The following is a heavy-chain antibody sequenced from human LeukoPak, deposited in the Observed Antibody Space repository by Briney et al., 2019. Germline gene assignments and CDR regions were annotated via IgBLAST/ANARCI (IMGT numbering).Heavy chain of an antibody. D-gene: IGHD5-24*01. J-gene: IGHJ6*03. V-gene: IGHV4-34*01. CDR2: INHSGST. CDR3: ARGRRDGYTLYYMDA. CDR1: GGSFSGYY. Sequence: SETLSLTCAVYGGSFSGYYWSWIRQPPGKGLEWIGEINHSGSTNYNPSLKSRVTISVDTSKNQFSLKLRSVTAADTAVYYCARGRRDGYTLYYMDAWGKGTTVTVSS.